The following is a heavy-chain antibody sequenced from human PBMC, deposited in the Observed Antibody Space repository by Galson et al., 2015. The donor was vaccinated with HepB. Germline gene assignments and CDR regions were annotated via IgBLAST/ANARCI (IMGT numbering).Heavy chain of an antibody. CDR2: IVGSGVGT. Sequence: SLRLSCAASGFTFSTYAMGWVRQAPGKGLEWVSGIVGSGVGTYYADSVKGRFTISRDNSKNTLWLQLRSLRAEDTADYYCAKRGLDDGSGYYGEWGQGTLATVSS. J-gene: IGHJ4*02. V-gene: IGHV3-23*01. CDR1: GFTFSTYA. CDR3: AKRGLDDGSGYYGE. D-gene: IGHD3-22*01.